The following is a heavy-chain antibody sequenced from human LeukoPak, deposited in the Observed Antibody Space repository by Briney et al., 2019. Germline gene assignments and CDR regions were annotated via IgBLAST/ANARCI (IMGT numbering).Heavy chain of an antibody. CDR1: GYSFTTYY. Sequence: ASVKVSCKASGYSFTTYYMHWVRQAPGQGLDGMGIIKHSDGSTSYAQKFQGRVTMTRDTSKTTVYMELSSLRSEDTAIYYCASASMNGYSYFDYWGQGTLVTVSS. J-gene: IGHJ4*02. D-gene: IGHD3-9*01. CDR3: ASASMNGYSYFDY. CDR2: IKHSDGST. V-gene: IGHV1-46*01.